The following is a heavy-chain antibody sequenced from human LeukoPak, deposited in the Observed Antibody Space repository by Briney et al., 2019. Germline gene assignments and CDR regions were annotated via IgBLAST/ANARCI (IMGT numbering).Heavy chain of an antibody. CDR1: GFTFSSYG. V-gene: IGHV3-21*01. CDR2: ISSSSSYI. Sequence: GGSLRLSCAASGFTFSSYGMSWVRQAPGKGLEWVSSISSSSSYIYYADPVKGRFTISRDNAKNSLYLQMNSLRADDTAVYYCARVRRDGYNYGFGLDYWGQGTLVTVSS. CDR3: ARVRRDGYNYGFGLDY. D-gene: IGHD5-24*01. J-gene: IGHJ4*02.